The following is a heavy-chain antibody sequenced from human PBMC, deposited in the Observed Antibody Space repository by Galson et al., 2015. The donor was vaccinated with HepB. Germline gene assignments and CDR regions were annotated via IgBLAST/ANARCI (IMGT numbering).Heavy chain of an antibody. CDR1: GFTFGDYA. V-gene: IGHV3-49*03. Sequence: SLRLSCAASGFTFGDYAMSWFRQAPEKGLEWVGFIGSKAYGGTTEYAASVKGGFTISRDDSKSIAYLQMNSLKTEDTAVYYCTSPHDYGDYAWAFDIWGQGTMVTVSS. D-gene: IGHD4-17*01. J-gene: IGHJ3*02. CDR2: IGSKAYGGTT. CDR3: TSPHDYGDYAWAFDI.